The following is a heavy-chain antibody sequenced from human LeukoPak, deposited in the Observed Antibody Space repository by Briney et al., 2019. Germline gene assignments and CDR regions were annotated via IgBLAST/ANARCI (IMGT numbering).Heavy chain of an antibody. D-gene: IGHD3-9*01. Sequence: SETLSLTCTVSGGSTSSGDYYWSWIRQPPGKGLEWIGYIYYSGSTYFNPSLKSRVTISVDTSKNQFSLKLNSVTAADTAVYYCARDHILTGEFDYWGQGTLVTVSS. V-gene: IGHV4-30-4*01. J-gene: IGHJ4*02. CDR3: ARDHILTGEFDY. CDR2: IYYSGST. CDR1: GGSTSSGDYY.